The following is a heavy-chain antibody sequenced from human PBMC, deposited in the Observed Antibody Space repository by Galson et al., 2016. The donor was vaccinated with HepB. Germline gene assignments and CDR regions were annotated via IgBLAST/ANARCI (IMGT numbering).Heavy chain of an antibody. V-gene: IGHV3-23*01. J-gene: IGHJ4*02. D-gene: IGHD6-19*01. CDR2: MSGSGGTT. CDR3: AKAPSGWSYYFDY. CDR1: ESTFGNHW. Sequence: SLRLSCADSESTFGNHWVYWVRQAPGKGLEWVSTMSGSGGTTYYADSVKGRFTSSRDNSRNMVFLQMNSLTAEDTAVYYCAKAPSGWSYYFDYWGQGTLVTVSS.